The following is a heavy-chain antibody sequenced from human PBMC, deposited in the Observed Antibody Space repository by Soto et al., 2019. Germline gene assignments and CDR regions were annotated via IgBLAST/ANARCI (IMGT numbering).Heavy chain of an antibody. Sequence: QVQLVQSGAEVKKPESSVKVSCKAPGGTFSTYAISWVRQAPGQGLEWMGGIIPMFGTANYAQRFQDRVTITVDESTTTVYMELSILSSEDTAVYFCASGIQLGLRRINSGYSGWGQGTLVTVSS. D-gene: IGHD5-12*01. CDR2: IIPMFGTA. CDR1: GGTFSTYA. J-gene: IGHJ4*02. V-gene: IGHV1-69*12. CDR3: ASGIQLGLRRINSGYSG.